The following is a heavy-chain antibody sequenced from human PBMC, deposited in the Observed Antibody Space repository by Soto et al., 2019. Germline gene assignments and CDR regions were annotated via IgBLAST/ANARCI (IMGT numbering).Heavy chain of an antibody. J-gene: IGHJ6*02. D-gene: IGHD3-3*01. Sequence: EVQLLESGGGLVQPGGSLRLSCAASGFTFSSYAMSWVRQAPGKGLEWVSAISGSGGSTYYADSVKGRFTISRDNSKNXXYLQMNSLRAEDTAVYYCAKDPTPLETYYYYGMDVWGQGTTVTVSS. CDR1: GFTFSSYA. V-gene: IGHV3-23*01. CDR2: ISGSGGST. CDR3: AKDPTPLETYYYYGMDV.